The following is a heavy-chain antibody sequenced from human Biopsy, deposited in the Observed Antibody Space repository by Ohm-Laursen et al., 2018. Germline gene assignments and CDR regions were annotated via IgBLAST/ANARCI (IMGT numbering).Heavy chain of an antibody. V-gene: IGHV4-59*01. J-gene: IGHJ4*02. CDR3: ARGSNDFGGLYFPR. CDR2: ISYTGYT. D-gene: IGHD4-23*01. Sequence: SETLSLTCTVSGGSFTGYYWSWIRQPPGKGLDWIGHISYTGYTSYNPSLKSRVTISVDTSRNHFSLRLSSLTAADTAVDYCARGSNDFGGLYFPRWGQGTLLTVSS. CDR1: GGSFTGYY.